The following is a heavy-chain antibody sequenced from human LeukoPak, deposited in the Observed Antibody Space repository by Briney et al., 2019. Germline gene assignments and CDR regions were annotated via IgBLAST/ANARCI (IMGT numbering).Heavy chain of an antibody. D-gene: IGHD3-22*01. V-gene: IGHV4-31*03. CDR3: ARMDPYYYDSSGYYFDY. Sequence: TLSLTCTVSGGSITSGGYFWSWIRQHPGKGLECIGHISYSGSTYYTPSLKSRVTISADTSKNQYSLKLSSVTAADTAVYYCARMDPYYYDSSGYYFDYWGQGTLVTVSS. CDR2: ISYSGST. CDR1: GGSITSGGYF. J-gene: IGHJ4*02.